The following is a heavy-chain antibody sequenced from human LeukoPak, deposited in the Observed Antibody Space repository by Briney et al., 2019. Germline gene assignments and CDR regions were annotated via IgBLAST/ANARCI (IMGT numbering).Heavy chain of an antibody. J-gene: IGHJ4*02. V-gene: IGHV3-30-3*01. D-gene: IGHD6-13*01. CDR3: AREQLGRDDY. CDR1: GFTLSSYA. CDR2: ISYDGGNK. Sequence: GGSLRLSCAASGFTLSSYAMHGVSPAPGKGLVWVAVISYDGGNKYYADSVKGRFTISRDNSKNTLYLQMNSLRAEDTAVYYCAREQLGRDDYWGQGTLVTVSS.